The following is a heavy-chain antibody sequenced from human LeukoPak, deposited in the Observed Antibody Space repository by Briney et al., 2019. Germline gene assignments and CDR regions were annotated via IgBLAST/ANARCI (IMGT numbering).Heavy chain of an antibody. V-gene: IGHV3-23*01. Sequence: GGSLRLSSAASGSTFSSYAMNWVRQAPGKGLEWVSGIGYTGDSTFYADSVKGRFTVSRDSSKNTLFLHMNSLRAEDTALYYCAKSPTVDAAFDIWGQGTMVTVSS. CDR3: AKSPTVDAAFDI. D-gene: IGHD4-23*01. J-gene: IGHJ3*02. CDR1: GSTFSSYA. CDR2: IGYTGDST.